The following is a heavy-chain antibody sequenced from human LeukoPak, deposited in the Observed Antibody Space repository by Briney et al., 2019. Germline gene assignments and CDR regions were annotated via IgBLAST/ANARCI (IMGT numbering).Heavy chain of an antibody. V-gene: IGHV4-34*01. CDR3: TRNNWFDP. Sequence: SETLSLTCAVYGGSFSIYYWSWIRQSPGKGLEWIGEINHSGTTKYNPSLKSRVTISVDTPQNQFSLRLSSVTAADTAVYHCTRNNWFDPWGQGTLVTVSS. CDR2: INHSGTT. J-gene: IGHJ5*02. CDR1: GGSFSIYY.